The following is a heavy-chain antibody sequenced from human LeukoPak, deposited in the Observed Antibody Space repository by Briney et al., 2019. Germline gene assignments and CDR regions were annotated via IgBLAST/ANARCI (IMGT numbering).Heavy chain of an antibody. CDR3: ARGAGGFSNYNWFDP. V-gene: IGHV4-39*07. CDR1: GGSISSSTYY. Sequence: SETLSLTCSVSGGSISSSTYYWGWIRQPPGKGLEWIGSVYYSGTTTYNPSLECRVTISVDTSKNQFSLKLGSVTAADTAVYYCARGAGGFSNYNWFDPWGQGTLVTVSS. J-gene: IGHJ5*02. D-gene: IGHD4-11*01. CDR2: VYYSGTT.